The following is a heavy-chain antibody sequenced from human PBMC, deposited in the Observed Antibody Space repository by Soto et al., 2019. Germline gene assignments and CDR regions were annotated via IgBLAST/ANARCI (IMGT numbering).Heavy chain of an antibody. Sequence: ASVKVSCKASGDAFTSYEINWVRQATGQGLEWMGWMNPNSGNTGYAQKFQGRVTMTRNTSISTGYMELSSLRSEDTAVYYCARLGYCSGGSCRRGNWFDPWGQGTLVTVSS. J-gene: IGHJ5*02. D-gene: IGHD2-15*01. CDR1: GDAFTSYE. V-gene: IGHV1-8*01. CDR2: MNPNSGNT. CDR3: ARLGYCSGGSCRRGNWFDP.